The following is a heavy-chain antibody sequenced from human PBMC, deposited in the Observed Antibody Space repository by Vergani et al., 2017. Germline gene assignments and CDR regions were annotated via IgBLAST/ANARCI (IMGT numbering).Heavy chain of an antibody. V-gene: IGHV3-11*05. J-gene: IGHJ4*02. CDR3: ARVPVIWTGYYIDY. CDR1: GFTFSDYY. CDR2: ISSSSSYT. Sequence: QVQLVESGGGLVKPGGSLRLSCAASGFTFSDYYMSWIRQAPGKGLEWVSYISSSSSYTNYADSVKGRFTISRDNAKNSLYLQMNSLRAEDTAVYYCARVPVIWTGYYIDYWGQGTLVTVSS. D-gene: IGHD3/OR15-3a*01.